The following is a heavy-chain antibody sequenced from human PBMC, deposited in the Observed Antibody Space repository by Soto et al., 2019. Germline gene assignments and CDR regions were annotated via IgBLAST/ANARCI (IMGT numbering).Heavy chain of an antibody. V-gene: IGHV1-3*04. CDR2: IDTANDDT. D-gene: IGHD5-12*01. J-gene: IGHJ4*02. Sequence: QVQLVQSGAEVKKPGASVKVSCRASGYTFSSSPLHWVRQAPGQRLEWMGWIDTANDDTKYTQKLQDRVTLARDTSASTAYMEVSSLTPEDTAVYYCARDEGVASGNWGQGTLVTVSS. CDR1: GYTFSSSP. CDR3: ARDEGVASGN.